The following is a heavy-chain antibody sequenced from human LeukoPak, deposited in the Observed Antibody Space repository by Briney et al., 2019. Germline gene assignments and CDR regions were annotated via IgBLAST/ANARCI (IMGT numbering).Heavy chain of an antibody. CDR2: IWYDGSNK. J-gene: IGHJ4*02. V-gene: IGHV3-33*03. CDR1: GFTFSSYG. CDR3: ARRNIAAAALDY. Sequence: GRSLRLSCAASGFTFSSYGMHWVRQAPGKGLEWVAVIWYDGSNKYYADSVKGRFTISGDNSKNTLYLQMNSLRAEDTAVYYCARRNIAAAALDYRGQGTLVTVSS. D-gene: IGHD6-13*01.